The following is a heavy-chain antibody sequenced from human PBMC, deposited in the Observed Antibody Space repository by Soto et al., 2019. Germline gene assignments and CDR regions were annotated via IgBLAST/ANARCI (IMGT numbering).Heavy chain of an antibody. CDR3: VCIAAAGTENY. Sequence: SETLSLTCAVSGGSISSGGYSWSWIRQPPGKGLEWIGYIYHSGSTYYNPSLKSRVTISVDRSKNQFSLKLSSVTPEDTAVYYCVCIAAAGTENYWGQGTLVTVSS. J-gene: IGHJ4*02. CDR1: GGSISSGGYS. D-gene: IGHD6-13*01. V-gene: IGHV4-30-2*01. CDR2: IYHSGST.